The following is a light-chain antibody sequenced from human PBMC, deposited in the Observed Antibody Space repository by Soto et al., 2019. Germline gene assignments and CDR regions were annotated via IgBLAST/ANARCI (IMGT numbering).Light chain of an antibody. CDR1: QSFNSIY. V-gene: IGKV3-20*01. J-gene: IGKJ5*01. Sequence: EIVLTQSPGTLSLSPWERATLSRRASQSFNSIYLAWYQQKPGQAPRLLIYGASSRATGIPDRFSGSGSGTDFTLTISRLEPEDFAVYYCQQYGTPRSVTFGQGTRLEIK. CDR3: QQYGTPRSVT. CDR2: GAS.